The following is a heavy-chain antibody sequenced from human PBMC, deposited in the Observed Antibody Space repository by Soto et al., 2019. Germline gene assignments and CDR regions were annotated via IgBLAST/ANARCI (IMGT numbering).Heavy chain of an antibody. J-gene: IGHJ4*02. D-gene: IGHD1-26*01. Sequence: QVQLVQSGAEVKKPGSSVKVSCKASGGTFSSYSINWVRQAPGQGLEWMGETIPIFGTANYAQKFQGRVTITADESTSTAYMELSSLRSEDTAVYYSARDGGSHSGGIDYWGQGTLVTVSS. CDR2: TIPIFGTA. V-gene: IGHV1-69*01. CDR3: ARDGGSHSGGIDY. CDR1: GGTFSSYS.